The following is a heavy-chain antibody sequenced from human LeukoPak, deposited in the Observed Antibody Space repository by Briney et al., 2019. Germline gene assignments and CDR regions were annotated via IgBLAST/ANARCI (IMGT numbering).Heavy chain of an antibody. CDR3: ARGGDIVVVPAAIGYWFDP. Sequence: ASVTVSCKASGYTFTSYYMHWVRQAPGQGLEWMGIINPSGGSTSYAQKFQGRVTMTRDTSTSTVYMELSSLRSEDTAVYYCARGGDIVVVPAAIGYWFDPWGQGTLVTVSS. D-gene: IGHD2-2*01. CDR1: GYTFTSYY. J-gene: IGHJ5*02. V-gene: IGHV1-46*01. CDR2: INPSGGST.